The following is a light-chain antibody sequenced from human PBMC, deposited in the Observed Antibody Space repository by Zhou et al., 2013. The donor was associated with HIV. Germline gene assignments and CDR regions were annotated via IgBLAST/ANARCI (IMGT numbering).Light chain of an antibody. V-gene: IGKV3-20*01. Sequence: DIVLTQSPGTLSLSPGERATLSCRASQSVTSSYLAWYQQKPGQAPGLLIYGASSRATGIPDRFSGSGSGTDFTLTISRLEPEDFAVYYCQQYGSSLPTFGQGTKVEIK. CDR1: QSVTSSY. J-gene: IGKJ1*01. CDR3: QQYGSSLPT. CDR2: GAS.